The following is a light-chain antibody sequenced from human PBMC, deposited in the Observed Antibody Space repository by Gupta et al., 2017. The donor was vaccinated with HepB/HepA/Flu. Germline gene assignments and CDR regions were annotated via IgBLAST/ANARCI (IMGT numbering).Light chain of an antibody. CDR1: QGIRNA. CDR3: LQHNSYPRT. CDR2: AAS. Sequence: DIQMTQSPPSLSASVGDRVTITCRASQGIRNALGWYQQKPGKAPRRLIYAASTLQSGVPSRFSGSGSGTEFTLTISSRQPEDFATYYCLQHNSYPRTFGQGTKVETK. V-gene: IGKV1-17*01. J-gene: IGKJ1*01.